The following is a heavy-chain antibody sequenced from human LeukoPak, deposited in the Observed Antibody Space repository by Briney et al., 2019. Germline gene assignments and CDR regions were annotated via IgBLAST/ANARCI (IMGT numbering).Heavy chain of an antibody. D-gene: IGHD3-16*02. V-gene: IGHV3-15*01. CDR1: GFTFSNAW. CDR3: TTSIMITFGGVIVIPYYFDY. Sequence: TSGGTLRLSCAASGFTFSNAWMSWVRQAPGKGLEWVGRIKSKSDGGTTDYAAPVKGRFTISRDDSKNTLYLQMNSLKTEDTAVYYCTTSIMITFGGVIVIPYYFDYWGQGTLVTVSS. CDR2: IKSKSDGGTT. J-gene: IGHJ4*02.